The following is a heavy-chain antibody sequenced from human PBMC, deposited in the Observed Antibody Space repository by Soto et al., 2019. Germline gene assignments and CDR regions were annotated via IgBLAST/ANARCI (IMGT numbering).Heavy chain of an antibody. CDR2: ISSSGSTI. D-gene: IGHD1-26*01. J-gene: IGHJ6*02. V-gene: IGHV3-48*03. CDR3: ARDRYDSESYYRYYYYGMDV. Sequence: EVQLVESGGGLVQPGGSLRLSCAASGFTFSSYEMNWVRQAPGKGLEWVSYISSSGSTIYYADSVKGRFTIYRDNAKNSLYLQMNSRRADDTAVYYCARDRYDSESYYRYYYYGMDVWGQGTTVTVSS. CDR1: GFTFSSYE.